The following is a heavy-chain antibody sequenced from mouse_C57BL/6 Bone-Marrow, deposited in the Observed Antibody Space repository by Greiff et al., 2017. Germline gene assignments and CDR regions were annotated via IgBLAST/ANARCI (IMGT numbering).Heavy chain of an antibody. J-gene: IGHJ1*03. D-gene: IGHD1-1*01. CDR2: INYDGSST. V-gene: IGHV5-16*01. Sequence: EVQLVESEGGLVQPGSSMKLSCTASGFTFSDYYMAWVRQVPEKGLEWVANINYDGSSTYYLDSLKSRFIISRDNAKNILYLQMSSLKSEDTATYYCARDTTVVGGYFDVWGTGTTVTVSS. CDR1: GFTFSDYY. CDR3: ARDTTVVGGYFDV.